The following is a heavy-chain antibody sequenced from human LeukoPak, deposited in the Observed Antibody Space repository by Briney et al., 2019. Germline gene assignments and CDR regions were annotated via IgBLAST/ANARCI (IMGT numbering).Heavy chain of an antibody. J-gene: IGHJ3*02. V-gene: IGHV3-53*01. D-gene: IGHD3-10*01. CDR3: ANSPLLLWFGEAINDAFDI. CDR2: IYSGGST. CDR1: GFTVSSNY. Sequence: PGGSLRLSCAVSGFTVSSNYMSWVRQAPGKGLEWVSVIYSGGSTYYSDSVKGRFTISRDNSKNTLYLQMNSLRAEDTAVYYCANSPLLLWFGEAINDAFDIWGQGTMVTVSS.